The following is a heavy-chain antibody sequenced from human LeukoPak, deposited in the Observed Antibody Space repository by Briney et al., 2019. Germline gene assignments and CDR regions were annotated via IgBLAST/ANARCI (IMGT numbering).Heavy chain of an antibody. J-gene: IGHJ4*02. CDR2: IYYSGST. Sequence: PSETLSLTWTVSGGSISSYYWSWIRQPPGKGLEWIGYIYYSGSTNFNPSLKSRVTISVDTSKNQFSLKLSSVTAADTAVYYCASEGYSSSSFDYWGQGTLVTVSS. V-gene: IGHV4-59*01. CDR3: ASEGYSSSSFDY. CDR1: GGSISSYY. D-gene: IGHD6-13*01.